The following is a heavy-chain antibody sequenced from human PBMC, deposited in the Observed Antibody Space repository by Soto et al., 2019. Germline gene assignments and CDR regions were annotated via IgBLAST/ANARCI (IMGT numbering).Heavy chain of an antibody. Sequence: SETLSLTCAVSGGSISSSNWWSWVRQPPGKGLEWIGEIYHSGSTNYNPSLKSRVTISVDKSKNQFSLKLSSVTAADTAVYYCARHTYVWGSYRTKYYYGMDVWGQGTTVTVSS. V-gene: IGHV4-4*02. D-gene: IGHD3-16*02. CDR3: ARHTYVWGSYRTKYYYGMDV. CDR1: GGSISSSNW. J-gene: IGHJ6*02. CDR2: IYHSGST.